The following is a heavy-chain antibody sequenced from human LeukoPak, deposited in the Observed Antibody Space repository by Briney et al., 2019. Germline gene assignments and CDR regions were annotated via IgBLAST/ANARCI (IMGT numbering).Heavy chain of an antibody. V-gene: IGHV3-23*05. CDR2: ISNTGVAT. J-gene: IGHJ3*02. CDR3: AKTLDGDGSNLWEAFDI. CDR1: GFSNSA. Sequence: GGSLRLSCAASGFSNSALNWVRQAPGQGLEWISTISNTGVATYYADSVKGRFTISRDTFRNTLLLQMNSLRADDTAIYYCAKTLDGDGSNLWEAFDIWGQGTMVIVSS. D-gene: IGHD5-24*01.